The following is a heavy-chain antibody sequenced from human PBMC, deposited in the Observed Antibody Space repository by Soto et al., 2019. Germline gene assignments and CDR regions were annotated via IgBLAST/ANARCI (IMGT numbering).Heavy chain of an antibody. CDR1: GYSFTSYW. V-gene: IGHV5-51*01. Sequence: GESLKISCKGSGYSFTSYWIGWVRQMPGKGLEWMGIIYPGDSDTRYSPSFQGQVTISADKSISTAYLQWSSLKASDTAMYYCARVAVADHYYYCYGMDVWGQGTTVPSP. CDR2: IYPGDSDT. D-gene: IGHD6-19*01. CDR3: ARVAVADHYYYCYGMDV. J-gene: IGHJ6*02.